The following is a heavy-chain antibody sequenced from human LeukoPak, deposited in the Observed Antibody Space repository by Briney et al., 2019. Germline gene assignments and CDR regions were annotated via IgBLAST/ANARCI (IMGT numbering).Heavy chain of an antibody. J-gene: IGHJ6*03. CDR1: GLAFRNFA. CDR3: AKMKGQRLNDYCMDV. Sequence: GGSLRLSCEASGLAFRNFAMSWVRQAPGKGLEWVSGMTGSGGSSYYTDSVKGRFTISRDNAKNALYLQMNSLRADDTALYYCAKMKGQRLNDYCMDVWGKGTTVTVSS. CDR2: MTGSGGSS. V-gene: IGHV3-23*01.